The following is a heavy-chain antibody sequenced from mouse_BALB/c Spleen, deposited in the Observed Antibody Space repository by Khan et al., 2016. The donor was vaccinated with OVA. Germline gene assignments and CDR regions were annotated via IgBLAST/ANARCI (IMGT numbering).Heavy chain of an antibody. D-gene: IGHD2-3*01. Sequence: QVQLKESGPGLVAPSQSLSITCTVSGFSLTSYGVHWVRQPPGKGLDWLVVLWSDGKTPYNSTITSGLSISKDNSMSQVFLKMNSHQTEDTAMYCCARNTHMMMTVMDYWGQGTSVTVSS. CDR1: GFSLTSYG. CDR3: ARNTHMMMTVMDY. CDR2: LWSDGKT. J-gene: IGHJ4*01. V-gene: IGHV2-6*02.